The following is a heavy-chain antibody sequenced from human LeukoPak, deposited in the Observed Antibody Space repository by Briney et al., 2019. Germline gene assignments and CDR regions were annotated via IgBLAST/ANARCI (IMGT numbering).Heavy chain of an antibody. D-gene: IGHD3-22*01. CDR1: GGSISSYY. J-gene: IGHJ3*02. V-gene: IGHV4-59*12. CDR2: IYYSGST. CDR3: AREIHDSSGYHDAFDI. Sequence: SETLSLTCPVCGGSISSYYWSWIRQPPGKGLEWIGYIYYSGSTNYNPSLKSRVTISVDTSKNQFSLKLSSVTAADTAVYYCAREIHDSSGYHDAFDIWGQGTMVTVSS.